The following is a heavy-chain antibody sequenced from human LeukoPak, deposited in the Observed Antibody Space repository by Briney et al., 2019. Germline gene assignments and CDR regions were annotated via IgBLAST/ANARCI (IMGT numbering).Heavy chain of an antibody. CDR2: IWYDGSNK. CDR3: ARGGTDHDAFDI. CDR1: VFTFSSYG. D-gene: IGHD3-16*01. J-gene: IGHJ3*02. V-gene: IGHV3-33*01. Sequence: GRSLRLSCAASVFTFSSYGMQWVRQALSKGQEWVAVIWYDGSNKYYADSVKGRFTISRDNSKNTLYLQMNSLRAEDTAVYYCARGGTDHDAFDIWGQGTMVTVSS.